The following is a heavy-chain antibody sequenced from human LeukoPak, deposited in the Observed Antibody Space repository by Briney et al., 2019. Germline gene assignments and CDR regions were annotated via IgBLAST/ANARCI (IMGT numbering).Heavy chain of an antibody. CDR2: IYYSGST. J-gene: IGHJ4*02. V-gene: IGHV4-30-4*08. D-gene: IGHD3-10*01. Sequence: PSQTLSLTCTVSGGSICSGDYYWSWIRQPPGKGLEWIGYIYYSGSTYYNPSLKSRVTISVDTSKNQFSLKLSSVTAADTAVYYCARVGVYYYGSGSYYIFDYWGQGTLVTVSS. CDR1: GGSICSGDYY. CDR3: ARVGVYYYGSGSYYIFDY.